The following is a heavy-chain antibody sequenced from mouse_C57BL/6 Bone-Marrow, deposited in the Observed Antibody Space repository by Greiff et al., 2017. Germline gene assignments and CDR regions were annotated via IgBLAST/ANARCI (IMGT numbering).Heavy chain of an antibody. D-gene: IGHD1-1*01. J-gene: IGHJ1*03. CDR1: GFNIKDDY. Sequence: EVQRVESGAELVRPGASVKLSCTASGFNIKDDYMHWVKQRPEQGLEWIGWIDPENGDTEYASKFQGKATITADTSSNTAYLQLSSLTSEDTAVYYFTVFITTVVATSYWYFDVWGTGTTVTVSS. CDR3: TVFITTVVATSYWYFDV. CDR2: IDPENGDT. V-gene: IGHV14-4*01.